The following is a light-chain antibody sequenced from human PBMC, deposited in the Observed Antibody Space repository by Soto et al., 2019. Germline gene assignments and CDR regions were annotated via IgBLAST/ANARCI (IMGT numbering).Light chain of an antibody. J-gene: IGKJ1*01. CDR2: AAS. Sequence: IQMTQSPSSLSASVGDRVTITCRESQSISSYLNWYQQKPGKAPKLLIYAASSLQSGVPSRFSGSGSGTDFTLTISSLQPEDFATYYCQQSYSTPLTLGQGIKVESK. CDR3: QQSYSTPLT. CDR1: QSISSY. V-gene: IGKV1-39*01.